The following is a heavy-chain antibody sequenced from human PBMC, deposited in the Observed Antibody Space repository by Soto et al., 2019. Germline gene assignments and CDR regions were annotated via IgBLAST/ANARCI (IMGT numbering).Heavy chain of an antibody. V-gene: IGHV1-18*01. CDR2: ISGYNGNT. Sequence: QVQLVQSRGEVKKPGASVKVSCKTSGYSFTTYGISWVRQAPGQGLEWMGWISGYNGNTNYAQNLQGRVTMTTDTSTSTAYMELRILRSDDAAVYYCAREGPAPYYSYGMDVWGQGSTVTVSS. CDR1: GYSFTTYG. CDR3: AREGPAPYYSYGMDV. J-gene: IGHJ6*02.